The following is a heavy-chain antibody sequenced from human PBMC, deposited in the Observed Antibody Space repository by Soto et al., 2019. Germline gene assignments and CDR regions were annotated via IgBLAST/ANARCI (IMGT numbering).Heavy chain of an antibody. V-gene: IGHV3-66*01. Sequence: EVQLVESGGGLVQPGGSLRLSCAVSGFDVSTNHMTWVRQAPGKGLEWVSIIYSGGATDYAASVKGRLTISRDNSENTLHLQMNSLRGEDTAKYYCVRNDGAVWGQGTTVIVSS. CDR3: VRNDGAV. CDR1: GFDVSTNH. D-gene: IGHD3-10*01. CDR2: IYSGGAT. J-gene: IGHJ6*02.